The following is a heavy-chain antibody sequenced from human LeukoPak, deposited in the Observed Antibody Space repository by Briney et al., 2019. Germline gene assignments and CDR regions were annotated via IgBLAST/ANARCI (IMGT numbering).Heavy chain of an antibody. CDR1: GYSFTSYW. D-gene: IGHD2-15*01. Sequence: KRGESLKISCKGSGYSFTSYWIGWVRQMPGKGLEWMGIIYPGDSDTRYSPSFQGQVTISADKSTSTAYLQWSSLKVSDTAMYYCVRQQILRDWFDAWGQGTLVAVSS. J-gene: IGHJ5*02. CDR3: VRQQILRDWFDA. CDR2: IYPGDSDT. V-gene: IGHV5-51*01.